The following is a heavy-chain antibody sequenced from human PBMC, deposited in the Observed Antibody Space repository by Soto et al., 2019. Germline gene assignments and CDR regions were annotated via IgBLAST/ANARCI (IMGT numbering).Heavy chain of an antibody. J-gene: IGHJ4*02. CDR3: ARRAVGGRGCYSFDFDS. D-gene: IGHD2-21*02. V-gene: IGHV4-30-4*01. Sequence: VQLQESGPGMVRPSQTMSLSCSVSGDSISTSDHYWSWIRQAPGKGLEWLGYIHSTGGNSYSPSLKDRVLMSVYTTNKQVALNLPSVTAADTAFYHRARRAVGGRGCYSFDFDSWGQGTLVSVS. CDR2: IHSTGGN. CDR1: GDSISTSDHY.